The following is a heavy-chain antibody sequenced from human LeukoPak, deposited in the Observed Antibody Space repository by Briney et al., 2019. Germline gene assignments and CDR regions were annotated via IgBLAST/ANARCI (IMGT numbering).Heavy chain of an antibody. CDR1: GGSISSSSYY. J-gene: IGHJ3*02. CDR2: IYYSGST. Sequence: PSETLSLTCTVSGGSISSSSYYWGWIRQPPGKGLEWIGSIYYSGSTYYNPSLKSRVTISIDTSKNQFSLKLSSVTAADTAVYYCARTRWLPGAFDIWGQGTMVTVSS. V-gene: IGHV4-39*07. D-gene: IGHD5-24*01. CDR3: ARTRWLPGAFDI.